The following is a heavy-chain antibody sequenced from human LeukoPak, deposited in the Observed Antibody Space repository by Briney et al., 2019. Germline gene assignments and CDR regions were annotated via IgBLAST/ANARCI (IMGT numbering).Heavy chain of an antibody. CDR2: ISGHSGNT. V-gene: IGHV1-18*01. Sequence: GASVKGSCKASGYTLASYGITRGRQAPGQGLEWMGWISGHSGNTNYVQNLQGRVTMTTDTSTSTAYMELRSLRSDDTAVYYCVRGSADTPMAPIFYWGQGTLVTVSS. CDR3: VRGSADTPMAPIFY. J-gene: IGHJ4*02. D-gene: IGHD5-18*01. CDR1: GYTLASYG.